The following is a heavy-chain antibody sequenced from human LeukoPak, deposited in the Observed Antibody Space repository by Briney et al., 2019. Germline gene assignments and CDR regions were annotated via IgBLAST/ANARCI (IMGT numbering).Heavy chain of an antibody. D-gene: IGHD3-10*01. J-gene: IGHJ4*02. CDR3: TTTPGRDY. V-gene: IGHV3-23*01. Sequence: GGSLRLSCAASGFTFSGYAISWVRQAPGKGLEWVSAISGSGGSTYYADSVKGRFTISRDNSKNTLYLQMDSLKTEDTAVYYCTTTPGRDYWGQGTLVTVSS. CDR2: ISGSGGST. CDR1: GFTFSGYA.